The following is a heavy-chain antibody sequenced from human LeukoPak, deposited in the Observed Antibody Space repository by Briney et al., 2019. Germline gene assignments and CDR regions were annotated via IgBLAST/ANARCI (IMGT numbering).Heavy chain of an antibody. Sequence: SETLSLTCTVCGGSLSSGGYYWSWIRQPPGKGLEWSGYIHHSGSNYYNPSLKSRATISVDRSKNQFSLKLSSVTAADTAVYYCAREGDRWLNWFDPWGQGTLVTVSS. CDR2: IHHSGSN. D-gene: IGHD6-19*01. CDR3: AREGDRWLNWFDP. CDR1: GGSLSSGGYY. J-gene: IGHJ5*02. V-gene: IGHV4-30-2*01.